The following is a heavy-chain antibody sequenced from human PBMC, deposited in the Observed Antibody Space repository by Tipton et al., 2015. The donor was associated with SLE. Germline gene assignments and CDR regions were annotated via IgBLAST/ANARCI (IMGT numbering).Heavy chain of an antibody. CDR2: IYPDDSDT. Sequence: QLVQSGAEMKKPGESLKISCKGSGYNFTNYWIAWVRQMPGKGLECMGIIYPDDSDTRYSPSFQGRVTISADKSITTAYLQWSSLKASDTAIYFCARPRVIQGLAGLDVWGLGTIVTVSS. J-gene: IGHJ3*01. V-gene: IGHV5-51*03. CDR1: GYNFTNYW. CDR3: ARPRVIQGLAGLDV. D-gene: IGHD2-21*01.